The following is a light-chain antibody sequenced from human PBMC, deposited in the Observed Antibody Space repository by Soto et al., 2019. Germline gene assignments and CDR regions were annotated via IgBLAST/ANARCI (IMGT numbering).Light chain of an antibody. CDR2: WAS. Sequence: DIVMTQSPDSLAVSLGERATINCKSSQSVLYSSNNKNYLAWYQQKPGQPPKPLIYWASTRESGVPDRFSGSGSGTDFTLTISSLQAEDVAVYYCQQYYSTLLTFGGGNKVEIK. J-gene: IGKJ4*01. CDR1: QSVLYSSNNKNY. CDR3: QQYYSTLLT. V-gene: IGKV4-1*01.